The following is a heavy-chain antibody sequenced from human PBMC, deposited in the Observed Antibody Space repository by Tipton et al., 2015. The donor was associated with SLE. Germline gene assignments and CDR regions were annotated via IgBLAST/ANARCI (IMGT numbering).Heavy chain of an antibody. D-gene: IGHD3-10*01. J-gene: IGHJ4*02. V-gene: IGHV4-39*01. CDR3: AKYASGTMFEY. CDR1: GGSLNNGRYY. CDR2: GHYSVAT. Sequence: TLSLTCSVSGGSLNNGRYYWGWFRHPPGKGLEWIGAGHYSVATHYNPSLKSRVTISADTPKNQFSLRLTSVTAADTAVYYCAKYASGTMFEYWGQGTLVTVSS.